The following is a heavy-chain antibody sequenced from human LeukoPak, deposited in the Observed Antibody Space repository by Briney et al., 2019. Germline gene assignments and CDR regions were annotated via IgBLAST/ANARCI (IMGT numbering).Heavy chain of an antibody. CDR3: ASAKDQLLWFGELPFDI. J-gene: IGHJ3*02. CDR2: IYSGGNT. Sequence: GGSLRLSCAASGFTVSSNYMSWVRQAPGKGLEWVSVIYSGGNTYYADSVKGRFTISRDNSKNTLYLQMNSLRAEDTAVYYCASAKDQLLWFGELPFDIWGQGTMVTVSS. CDR1: GFTVSSNY. D-gene: IGHD3-10*01. V-gene: IGHV3-53*01.